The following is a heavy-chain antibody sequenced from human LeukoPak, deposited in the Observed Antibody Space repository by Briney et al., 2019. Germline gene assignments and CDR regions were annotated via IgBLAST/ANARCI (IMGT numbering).Heavy chain of an antibody. CDR1: GFTFSSYW. D-gene: IGHD3-16*01. Sequence: GGSLRLSCAASGFTFSSYWMNWARQAPGKGLEWVASVNHNGNVNYYVDSVKGRFTISRDNAKSSLYLQMSNLRAEDTAVYFCARGGGLDVWGQGATVTVSS. CDR3: ARGGGLDV. CDR2: VNHNGNVN. V-gene: IGHV3-7*03. J-gene: IGHJ6*02.